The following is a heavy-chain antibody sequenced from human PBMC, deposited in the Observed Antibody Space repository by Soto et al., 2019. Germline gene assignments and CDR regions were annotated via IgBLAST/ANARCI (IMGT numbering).Heavy chain of an antibody. J-gene: IGHJ4*02. CDR3: ARGSVDTVDSSGFYDY. CDR1: GGSFRAYY. CDR2: INHSGGT. V-gene: IGHV4-34*01. Sequence: PSETLSLHCSVYGGSFRAYYWSWIHQPPGKGLEWIGEINHSGGTSYNPSLKSRVTISVDTSKSQFSLKLTSVTAADRAVYYCARGSVDTVDSSGFYDYWGQGTPVTVSS. D-gene: IGHD3-22*01.